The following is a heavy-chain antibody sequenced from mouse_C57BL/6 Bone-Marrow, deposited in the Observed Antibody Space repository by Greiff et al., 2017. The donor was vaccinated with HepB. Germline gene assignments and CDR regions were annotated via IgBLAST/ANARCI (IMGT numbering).Heavy chain of an antibody. J-gene: IGHJ3*01. CDR1: GFTFSSYA. V-gene: IGHV5-4*01. Sequence: EVQRVESGGGLVKPGGSLKLSCAASGFTFSSYAMSWVRQTPEKRLEWVATISDGGSYTYYPDNVKGRFPISRDNAKNNLYLQMSHLKSEDTAMYYCARARPSQLSRAWFAYWGQATLVTVSA. CDR3: ARARPSQLSRAWFAY. D-gene: IGHD3-2*02. CDR2: ISDGGSYT.